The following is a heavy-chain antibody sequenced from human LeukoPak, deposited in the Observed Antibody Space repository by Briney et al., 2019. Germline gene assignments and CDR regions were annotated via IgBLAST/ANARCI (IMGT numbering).Heavy chain of an antibody. D-gene: IGHD4-23*01. CDR1: GFTFSSYS. Sequence: GGSLRLSCAASGFTFSSYSMNWVRQAPGKGLEWVSSISSSGNYIYYVDSVKGRFTISRDNAKNSLYLQMNSLRAEDTAVYYCARDALNGGNSFDYWGQGTLVTVSS. J-gene: IGHJ4*02. V-gene: IGHV3-21*01. CDR2: ISSSGNYI. CDR3: ARDALNGGNSFDY.